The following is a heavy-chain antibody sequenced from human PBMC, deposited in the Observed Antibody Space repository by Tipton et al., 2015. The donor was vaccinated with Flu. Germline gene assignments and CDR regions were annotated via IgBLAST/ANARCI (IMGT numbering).Heavy chain of an antibody. Sequence: SLRLSCAASGFTVNRHYMSWVRQAPGKGLEWVSVIYTGTRTYYADSVKGRFTISRDDSENTLSLQMDSLKAEDTAIYYCARSGYSYGYVDCWGQGALVTVSS. CDR1: GFTVNRHY. CDR2: IYTGTRT. CDR3: ARSGYSYGYVDC. D-gene: IGHD3-16*02. V-gene: IGHV3-66*02. J-gene: IGHJ4*02.